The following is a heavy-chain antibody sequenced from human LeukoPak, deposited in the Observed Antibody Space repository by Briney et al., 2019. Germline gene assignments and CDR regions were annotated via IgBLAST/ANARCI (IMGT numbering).Heavy chain of an antibody. D-gene: IGHD1-7*01. J-gene: IGHJ6*03. CDR2: ISDTGGST. V-gene: IGHV3-23*01. CDR3: AKGSVTGTTDANYMDV. Sequence: PGGSLRLSCAASGFIFNNYAVSWVRQAPGKGLEWVSVISDTGGSTYYADSVKGRFTISRDNSKNTLYLQMNSLRAEDTAVYYCAKGSVTGTTDANYMDVWGKGTTVTVSS. CDR1: GFIFNNYA.